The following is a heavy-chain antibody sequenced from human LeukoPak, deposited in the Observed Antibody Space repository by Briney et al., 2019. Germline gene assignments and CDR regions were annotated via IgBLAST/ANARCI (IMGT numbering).Heavy chain of an antibody. CDR3: AREILGGHTGGVTLYS. J-gene: IGHJ4*02. CDR1: GFTFNSYS. CDR2: IHDDGSGT. D-gene: IGHD3-16*01. V-gene: IGHV3-74*01. Sequence: HPGGSLRLSCAASGFTFNSYSMHWVRQAPGKGLEWVSHIHDDGSGTSYADSVKGRFTISRDDAKDTLYLQMNSLRAEDTAVYYCAREILGGHTGGVTLYSWGQGTLVTVSS.